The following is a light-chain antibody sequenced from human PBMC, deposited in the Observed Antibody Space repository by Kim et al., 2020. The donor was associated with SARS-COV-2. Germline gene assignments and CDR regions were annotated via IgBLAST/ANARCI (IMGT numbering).Light chain of an antibody. J-gene: IGKJ4*01. CDR2: DAS. CDR3: QHRSNWPLT. Sequence: EIVLTQSPVTLSLSPGERATLSCRASQRINSNLAWYQQKPGQAPRLLIYDASNRATGIPARFSGSGSGTGFTLTISSLEPEDFAVYYCQHRSNWPLTFGGGTKLEIK. CDR1: QRINSN. V-gene: IGKV3-11*01.